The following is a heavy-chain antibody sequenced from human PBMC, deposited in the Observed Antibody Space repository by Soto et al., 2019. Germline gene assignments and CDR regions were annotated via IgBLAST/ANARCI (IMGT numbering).Heavy chain of an antibody. V-gene: IGHV4-59*01. J-gene: IGHJ5*02. CDR1: GGSISSYY. CDR3: AREGRYCSGGSCSLVDP. Sequence: SETLSLTCTVSGGSISSYYWSWIRQPPGKGLEWIGYIYYSGSTNYNPSLKSRVTISVDTSKNQFSLKLSSVTAADTAVYYCAREGRYCSGGSCSLVDPCGQGTLVTVSS. CDR2: IYYSGST. D-gene: IGHD2-15*01.